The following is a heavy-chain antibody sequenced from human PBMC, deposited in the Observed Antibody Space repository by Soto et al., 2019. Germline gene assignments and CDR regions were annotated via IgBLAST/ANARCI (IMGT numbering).Heavy chain of an antibody. Sequence: ESGEGLVKPGGSLRLSCAASGFTFSSYTMNWVRQAPGTGLEWVSSISGSSSYIYYADSVKGRFTISRDNAKNSLYLQMSSLRAEDTAVYYCARASEVDSIWGTYRYDWFDPWGQGTLVTVSS. CDR2: ISGSSSYI. V-gene: IGHV3-21*01. CDR3: ARASEVDSIWGTYRYDWFDP. J-gene: IGHJ5*02. D-gene: IGHD3-16*02. CDR1: GFTFSSYT.